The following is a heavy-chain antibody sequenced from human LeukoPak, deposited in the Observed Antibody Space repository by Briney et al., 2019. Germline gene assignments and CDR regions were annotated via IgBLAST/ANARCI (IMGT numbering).Heavy chain of an antibody. J-gene: IGHJ4*02. Sequence: TTSETLSLTCTVSGGSISSYYWSWIRQPPGKGLEWIGYIYYSGSTNYNPSLKSRVTISVDTSKNQFSLKLSSVTAVDTAVYYCARDYYDSSGSIRFDYWGQGTLVTVSS. CDR2: IYYSGST. CDR1: GGSISSYY. D-gene: IGHD3-22*01. CDR3: ARDYYDSSGSIRFDY. V-gene: IGHV4-59*01.